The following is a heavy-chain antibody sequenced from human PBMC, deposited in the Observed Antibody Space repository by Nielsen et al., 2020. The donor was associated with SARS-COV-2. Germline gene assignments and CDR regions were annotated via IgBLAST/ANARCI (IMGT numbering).Heavy chain of an antibody. J-gene: IGHJ3*02. CDR2: TFYRSKWFN. V-gene: IGHV6-1*01. D-gene: IGHD1-1*01. CDR3: SRSSWNDVRDAFDI. Sequence: WIRQSPSRGLEWLGRTFYRSKWFNDYAISVKSRITISPDTSKNQFSLQLNSVTPEDTAVYYCSRSSWNDVRDAFDIWGQGAPVTVSS.